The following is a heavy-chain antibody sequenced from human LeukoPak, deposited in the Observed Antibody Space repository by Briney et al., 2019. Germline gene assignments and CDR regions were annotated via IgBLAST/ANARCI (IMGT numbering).Heavy chain of an antibody. J-gene: IGHJ4*02. CDR3: ARHSSGWSFYFDY. V-gene: IGHV1-18*01. Sequence: ASVKVSCKASGYTFTSYEIRWVRQAPGQGLEWMAWISAYNGNTNYAQNLQGRVTMTTDTSTSTAYMELRSLRSDDTAVYYCARHSSGWSFYFDYWGQGTLATVSS. D-gene: IGHD6-19*01. CDR2: ISAYNGNT. CDR1: GYTFTSYE.